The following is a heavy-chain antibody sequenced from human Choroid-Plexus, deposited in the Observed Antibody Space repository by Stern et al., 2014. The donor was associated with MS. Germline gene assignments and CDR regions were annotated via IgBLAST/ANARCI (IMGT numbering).Heavy chain of an antibody. V-gene: IGHV3-30*18. CDR2: VSYDGSNK. CDR3: AKDRQYLTYFFDH. CDR1: GFTFGSCA. J-gene: IGHJ5*02. Sequence: VQLVESGGGVVQPGRPLRLSCVASGFTFGSCAMPWVRQAPGQGLEWLAGVSYDGSNKYYADSVKGRFTISRDNSQNTLYMQMSSLRPEDTAVYYCAKDRQYLTYFFDHWGQGSLVTVSS. D-gene: IGHD2/OR15-2a*01.